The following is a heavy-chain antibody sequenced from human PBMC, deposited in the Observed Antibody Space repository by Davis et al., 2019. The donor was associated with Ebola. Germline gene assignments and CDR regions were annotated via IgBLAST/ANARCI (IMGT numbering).Heavy chain of an antibody. V-gene: IGHV1-2*04. Sequence: AASVKVSCKASGYTFTGYYMHWVRQAPGQGLEWMGWINPNSGGTNYAQKFQGWVTMTRDTSISTAYMGLSRLRSDDTVVYYCARARWPNNRAGAMTYWGQGTLVTVSS. D-gene: IGHD1/OR15-1a*01. J-gene: IGHJ4*02. CDR1: GYTFTGYY. CDR3: ARARWPNNRAGAMTY. CDR2: INPNSGGT.